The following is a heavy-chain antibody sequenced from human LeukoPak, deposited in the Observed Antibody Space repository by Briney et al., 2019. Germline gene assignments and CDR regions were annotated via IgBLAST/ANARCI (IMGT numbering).Heavy chain of an antibody. CDR2: INPNSGGT. J-gene: IGHJ4*02. Sequence: ASVKVSCXASGYTFTGYYMHWVRQAPGQGLEWMGRINPNSGGTNYAQKFQGRVTMTRDTSISTAYMELSRLRSDDTAVYYCARGSDDFWSGYSPSYWGQGTLVTVSS. CDR3: ARGSDDFWSGYSPSY. CDR1: GYTFTGYY. V-gene: IGHV1-2*06. D-gene: IGHD3-3*01.